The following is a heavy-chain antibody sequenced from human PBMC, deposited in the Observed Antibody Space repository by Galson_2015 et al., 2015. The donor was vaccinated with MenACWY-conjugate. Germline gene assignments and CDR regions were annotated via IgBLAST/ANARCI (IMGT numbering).Heavy chain of an antibody. Sequence: QSGAEVKKPGESLRISCKGSGYSFTSYWISWVRQMPGKGLEWMGRIDPSDSYTNYSPSFQGHVTISADKSISTAYLQWSSLKASDTAMYYCARSRGYSYGYEGVYTFDPWGQGTLVTVSS. J-gene: IGHJ5*02. CDR2: IDPSDSYT. V-gene: IGHV5-10-1*01. CDR1: GYSFTSYW. D-gene: IGHD5-18*01. CDR3: ARSRGYSYGYEGVYTFDP.